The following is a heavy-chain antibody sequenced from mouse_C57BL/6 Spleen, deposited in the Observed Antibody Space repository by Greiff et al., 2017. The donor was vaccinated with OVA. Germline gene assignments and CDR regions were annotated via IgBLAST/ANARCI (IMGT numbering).Heavy chain of an antibody. CDR1: GFTFSSYA. J-gene: IGHJ2*01. CDR2: LSSGGASI. V-gene: IGHV5-9-1*02. Sequence: EVMLVESGEGLVKPGGSLKLSCAASGFTFSSYALSWVRQTPEHRLEWVAYLSSGGASIYYADTVKGRFTISRDNARNTLDLQMSSQKSEYTAMYYGTRVSGSSYFDYWGQGTTLTVSS. D-gene: IGHD1-1*01. CDR3: TRVSGSSYFDY.